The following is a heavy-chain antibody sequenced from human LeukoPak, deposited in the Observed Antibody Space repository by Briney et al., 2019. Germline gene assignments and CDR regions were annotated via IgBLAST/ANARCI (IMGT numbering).Heavy chain of an antibody. J-gene: IGHJ3*02. CDR1: GGSLSSTGQY. CDR3: ARDWDGGYDLNTFDT. D-gene: IGHD5-12*01. V-gene: IGHV4-39*07. Sequence: SETLSLTCTVSGGSLSSTGQYWVWIRQPPGKGLEFIGTLHYSGSTHYNPSLKSRATISVDRSKNQFSLKLNSVTSADTAVYYCARDWDGGYDLNTFDTWGQGTMVTVSS. CDR2: LHYSGST.